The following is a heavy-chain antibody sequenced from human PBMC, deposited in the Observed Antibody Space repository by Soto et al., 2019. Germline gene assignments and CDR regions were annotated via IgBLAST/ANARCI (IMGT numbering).Heavy chain of an antibody. V-gene: IGHV3-23*01. D-gene: IGHD6-19*01. J-gene: IGHJ6*02. Sequence: GGSLRLSCSASGFTFSSYAMSWVRQAPGKGLEWVSAISGSGGSTYYADSVKGRFTISRDNSKKTLYLQMNSLRAEDTAVYYCAKALYIAVAGTPYYYYGMDVWGQGTTVTVSS. CDR3: AKALYIAVAGTPYYYYGMDV. CDR1: GFTFSSYA. CDR2: ISGSGGST.